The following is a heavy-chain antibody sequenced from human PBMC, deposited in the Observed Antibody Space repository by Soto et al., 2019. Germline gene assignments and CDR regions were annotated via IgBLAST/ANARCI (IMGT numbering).Heavy chain of an antibody. J-gene: IGHJ4*02. CDR1: GFTFSSYA. D-gene: IGHD3-9*01. CDR2: ISYDGSNK. Sequence: QVQLVESGGGVVQPGRSLRLSCAASGFTFSSYAMHWVRQAPGKGLEWVAVISYDGSNKYYADSVKGRFTISRDNSKNTLYLQMNSLRTEDTAVYYCARDGARYFDWLTNGGYFDYWGLGTLVTVSS. V-gene: IGHV3-30-3*01. CDR3: ARDGARYFDWLTNGGYFDY.